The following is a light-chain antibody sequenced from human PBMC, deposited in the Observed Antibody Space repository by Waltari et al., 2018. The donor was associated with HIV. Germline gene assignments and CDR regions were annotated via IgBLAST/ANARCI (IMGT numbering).Light chain of an antibody. J-gene: IGLJ2*01. CDR2: DDD. V-gene: IGLV3-21*01. CDR1: NIGSKR. CDR3: QVWDIITDEVI. Sequence: SYVLTRSPSVSVAPGQTAIIPCGGNNIGSKRVHWYQQRPGQAPVLIIFDDDDRPSGIPERFSGSNSGDTATLSISRVEAGDEADYFCQVWDIITDEVIFGGGTKMTVL.